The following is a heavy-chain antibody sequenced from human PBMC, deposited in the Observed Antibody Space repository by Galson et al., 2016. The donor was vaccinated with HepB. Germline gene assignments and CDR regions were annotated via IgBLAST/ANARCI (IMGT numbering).Heavy chain of an antibody. D-gene: IGHD2-2*01. CDR1: GGSISTYY. J-gene: IGHJ2*01. CDR2: IYHSGST. V-gene: IGHV4-59*01. Sequence: ETLSLTCTVSGGSISTYYWSWIRQPPGKGLEWIGYIYHSGSTKYNPSLKSRVTISIDTSKNQFPLKLISVTAADTAVYYCARGRSCTSTSCFLFGDNRDWYFDLWGRGTLVTVSS. CDR3: ARGRSCTSTSCFLFGDNRDWYFDL.